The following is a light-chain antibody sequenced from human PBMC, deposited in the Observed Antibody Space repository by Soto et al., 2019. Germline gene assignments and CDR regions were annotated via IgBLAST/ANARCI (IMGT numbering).Light chain of an antibody. CDR3: LQYKNWPEYT. CDR1: QSIGYS. Sequence: EIVMTQSPATLSVSPGEGATLSCRATQSIGYSLAWYQKKPGQAPRILIYGASTRVTGIPVRFTGSGSGTEFTLPITSLQSEDFAVYYCLQYKNWPEYTFGQGTKLEIK. J-gene: IGKJ2*01. V-gene: IGKV3-15*01. CDR2: GAS.